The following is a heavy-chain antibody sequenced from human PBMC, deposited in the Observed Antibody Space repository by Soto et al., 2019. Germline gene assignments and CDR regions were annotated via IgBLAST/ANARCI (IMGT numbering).Heavy chain of an antibody. Sequence: GGSLRLSCAASGFTFSGYWMSWVRQAPGKGLEWVANIKQDGSEKYYVDSVKGRFTISRDNAKNSLYLQMNSLRAEDTAVYYCARDSRGSSSWVINWGQGTLVTVSS. CDR1: GFTFSGYW. V-gene: IGHV3-7*01. D-gene: IGHD6-13*01. J-gene: IGHJ4*02. CDR3: ARDSRGSSSWVIN. CDR2: IKQDGSEK.